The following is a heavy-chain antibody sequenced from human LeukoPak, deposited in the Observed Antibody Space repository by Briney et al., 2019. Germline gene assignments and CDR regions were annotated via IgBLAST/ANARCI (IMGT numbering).Heavy chain of an antibody. CDR1: SGSISSYY. J-gene: IGHJ4*02. D-gene: IGHD2-2*02. CDR3: AREVVPTRPAAIFFDY. Sequence: PSETLSLTCTVSSGSISSYYWSWIRQPAGKGLEWIGRIYTSGSTNYNPSLKSRVTISVDTSKNQFSLKLSSVTAADTAVYYCAREVVPTRPAAIFFDYWGQGTLVTVSS. V-gene: IGHV4-4*07. CDR2: IYTSGST.